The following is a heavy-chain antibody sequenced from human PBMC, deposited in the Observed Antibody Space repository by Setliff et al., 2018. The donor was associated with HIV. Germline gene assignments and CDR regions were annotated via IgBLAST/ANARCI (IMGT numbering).Heavy chain of an antibody. Sequence: ASVKVSCKASGYTFTSYGITWVRQAPGQGLEWMGWISGYNGDTNYAHKFQGRINMTTDTSTNTAYMNLRSLRSEDTAVYYCARVLSATPPTYWGQGTLVTVSS. CDR1: GYTFTSYG. D-gene: IGHD5-12*01. V-gene: IGHV1-18*01. J-gene: IGHJ4*02. CDR3: ARVLSATPPTY. CDR2: ISGYNGDT.